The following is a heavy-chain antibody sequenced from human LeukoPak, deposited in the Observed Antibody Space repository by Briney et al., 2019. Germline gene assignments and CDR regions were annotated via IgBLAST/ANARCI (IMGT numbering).Heavy chain of an antibody. CDR3: AKDTTAWWYHRAYMNV. V-gene: IGHV3-23*01. J-gene: IGHJ6*03. D-gene: IGHD2-15*01. CDR2: ISGSGDKT. Sequence: GSLRLSCAASGFSLSTYALSWVRESPGGGLEWVAAISGSGDKTYHEDSVKGRFTISKDNSENRLSLQMDSLRAEDTAVYFCAKDTTAWWYHRAYMNVWGKGTTVTVSS. CDR1: GFSLSTYA.